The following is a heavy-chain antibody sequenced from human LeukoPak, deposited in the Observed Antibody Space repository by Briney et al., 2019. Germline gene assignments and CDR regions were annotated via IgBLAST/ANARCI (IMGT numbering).Heavy chain of an antibody. V-gene: IGHV3-7*05. J-gene: IGHJ4*02. CDR3: ARIGYSYAPDY. D-gene: IGHD2-15*01. CDR1: GFTFPPYW. Sequence: GGSLRLSCAASGFTFPPYWMGWVRQAPGKGLEWVANINPDGSDKYYVDSVKGRFTISRDNARNSLYLQVNSLRDEDTAVYYCARIGYSYAPDYWGQGTLVTVSS. CDR2: INPDGSDK.